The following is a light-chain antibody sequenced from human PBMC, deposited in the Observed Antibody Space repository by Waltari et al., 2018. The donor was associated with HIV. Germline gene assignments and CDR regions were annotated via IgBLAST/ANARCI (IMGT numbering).Light chain of an antibody. CDR1: SSDVGDYNF. CDR3: SSYTRSTTLV. V-gene: IGLV2-14*01. Sequence: QSALTQPASVSGSPGQSITISCTGTSSDVGDYNFVSWYQQHPGKVPKLMIYEVSNRPSGVSSRFSGSKSGNTASLTISGLQAEDEADYYCSSYTRSTTLVFGGGTKVTVL. CDR2: EVS. J-gene: IGLJ2*01.